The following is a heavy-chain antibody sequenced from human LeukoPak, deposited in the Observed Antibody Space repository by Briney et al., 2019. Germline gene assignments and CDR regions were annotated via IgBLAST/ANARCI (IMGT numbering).Heavy chain of an antibody. CDR1: GGSIGSYY. Sequence: PSETLSLTCTVSGGSIGSYYWSWIRQPPGKGLEWIGYIYYSGSTNYNPSLKSRVTISVDTSKNQFSLKLSSVTAADTAVYYCAREVPYYYDSSGYSHAFDIWGQGTMVTVSS. CDR3: AREVPYYYDSSGYSHAFDI. V-gene: IGHV4-59*01. D-gene: IGHD3-22*01. J-gene: IGHJ3*02. CDR2: IYYSGST.